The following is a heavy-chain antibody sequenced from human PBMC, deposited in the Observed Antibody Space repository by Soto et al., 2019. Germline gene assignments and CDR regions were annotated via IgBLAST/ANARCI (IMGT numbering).Heavy chain of an antibody. V-gene: IGHV4-31*03. Sequence: TLSLTCTVSGGSISSGDYYWSWIRQVPGKGLEWIGYIYYSGSTYYNPSLKSRVAMSVDTSKNQFSLKMRSATAADTAIYYCAIQGRIAPAGMLDFWG. CDR2: IYYSGST. D-gene: IGHD6-13*01. CDR3: AIQGRIAPAGMLDF. CDR1: GGSISSGDYY. J-gene: IGHJ6*01.